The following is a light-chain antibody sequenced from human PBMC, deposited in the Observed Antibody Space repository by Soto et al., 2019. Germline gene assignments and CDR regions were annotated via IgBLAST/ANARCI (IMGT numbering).Light chain of an antibody. J-gene: IGKJ1*01. CDR2: KAS. Sequence: DIQMTQSPSTLSASVGDRVTITCRASQSISSWLAWYQQKPGKAPKLLTYKASSLESGVPSRFSGSGSGTEFTLTISRLQPDHFATYYCQQYNSYSGTFGQGTKVEIK. CDR3: QQYNSYSGT. CDR1: QSISSW. V-gene: IGKV1-5*03.